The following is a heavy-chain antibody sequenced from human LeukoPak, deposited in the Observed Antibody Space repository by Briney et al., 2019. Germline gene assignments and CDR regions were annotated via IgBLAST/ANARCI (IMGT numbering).Heavy chain of an antibody. D-gene: IGHD5-18*01. CDR1: GFTFSSYS. Sequence: PGGSLRLSCAASGFTFSSYSMNWVRQAPGKGLEWVSYISSSSSTIYYADSVKGRFTISRDNAKNSLYLQMNSLRDEDTAAYYCASRVDTELDYWGQGTLVTVSS. CDR3: ASRVDTELDY. V-gene: IGHV3-48*02. CDR2: ISSSSSTI. J-gene: IGHJ4*02.